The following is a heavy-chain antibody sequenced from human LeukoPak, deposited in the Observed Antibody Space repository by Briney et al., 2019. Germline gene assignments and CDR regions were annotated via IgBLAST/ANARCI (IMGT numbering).Heavy chain of an antibody. V-gene: IGHV1-2*02. D-gene: IGHD5-18*01. CDR2: INPNSRGT. CDR1: GYTFTDYY. CDR3: ARRAREYSHDAFDI. Sequence: ASVKVSCKTSGYTFTDYYMHWVRQAPGQGLEWMGWINPNSRGTDSAQKFQGRFSMTRDTSISTAYMELSRLRSDDTAVYYCARRAREYSHDAFDIWGQGTMVTVSS. J-gene: IGHJ3*02.